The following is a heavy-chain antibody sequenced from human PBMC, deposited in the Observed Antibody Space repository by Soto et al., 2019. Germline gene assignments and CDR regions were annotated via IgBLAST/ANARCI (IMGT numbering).Heavy chain of an antibody. CDR2: MNQDGSET. J-gene: IGHJ4*02. Sequence: PGGSLRLSCAASGFTFTTYWMTWVRQVPGKGLEWVANMNQDGSETYYVDSVKGRFTISRDNAKNSLYLQMTSLRVEDTAVYFCARDRGAAYWGQGTQVTVSS. V-gene: IGHV3-7*01. D-gene: IGHD1-26*01. CDR3: ARDRGAAY. CDR1: GFTFTTYW.